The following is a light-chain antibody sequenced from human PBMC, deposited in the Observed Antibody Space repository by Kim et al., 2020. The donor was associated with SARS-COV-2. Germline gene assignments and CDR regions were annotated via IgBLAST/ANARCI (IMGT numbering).Light chain of an antibody. CDR2: DAS. J-gene: IGKJ2*01. CDR1: QSISTW. V-gene: IGKV1-5*01. CDR3: QQYSSYSWYT. Sequence: ASVRDRVTITCRASQSISTWLAWYQQKPGKAPKLLIYDASSLENGVPSRFSGSGSGTEFTLTISSLQPDDFATYYCQQYSSYSWYTFGQGTKLEI.